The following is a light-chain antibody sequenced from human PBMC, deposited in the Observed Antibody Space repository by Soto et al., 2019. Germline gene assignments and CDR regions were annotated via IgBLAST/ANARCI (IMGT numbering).Light chain of an antibody. CDR2: GNN. CDR1: SSNIGAGYD. J-gene: IGLJ1*01. V-gene: IGLV1-40*01. CDR3: QSYDSSLSGRYV. Sequence: QSVLTQPPSVSGAPGQRVTISCTGSSSNIGAGYDVHWYQQLPGKAPKLLIYGNNNRPSGVPDRFSGSKSGTSASLAITGVQAEDEADYYCQSYDSSLSGRYVFGTGTKVTVL.